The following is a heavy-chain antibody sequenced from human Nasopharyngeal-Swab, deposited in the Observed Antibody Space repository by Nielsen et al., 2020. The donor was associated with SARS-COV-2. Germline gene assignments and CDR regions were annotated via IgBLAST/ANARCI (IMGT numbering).Heavy chain of an antibody. D-gene: IGHD6-19*01. J-gene: IGHJ6*02. Sequence: SETLSLTCAVYGGSFSGYYWSWIRQPPGKGLERIGEINHSGSTNYNPSLKRRVTISVDTSKNQFSLKLSSVTAADTAVYYCARGSIAVAGTTSYYYYGMDVWGQGTTVTVSS. V-gene: IGHV4-34*01. CDR2: INHSGST. CDR1: GGSFSGYY. CDR3: ARGSIAVAGTTSYYYYGMDV.